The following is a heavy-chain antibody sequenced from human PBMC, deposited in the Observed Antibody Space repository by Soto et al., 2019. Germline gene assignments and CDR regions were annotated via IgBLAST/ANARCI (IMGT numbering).Heavy chain of an antibody. J-gene: IGHJ4*02. CDR3: ARGGSSSWSSFNY. V-gene: IGHV1-2*04. Sequence: EASLKVSCKASGYTFTGYYMHWVRQAPGQGLEWMGWINPNSGGTNYAQKFQGWVTMTRDTSISTAYMELSRLRSDDTAVYYCARGGSSSWSSFNYWAQGTLVNVSS. CDR2: INPNSGGT. D-gene: IGHD6-13*01. CDR1: GYTFTGYY.